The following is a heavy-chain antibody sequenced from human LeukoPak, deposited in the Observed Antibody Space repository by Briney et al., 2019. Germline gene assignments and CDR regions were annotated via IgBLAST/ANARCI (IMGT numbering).Heavy chain of an antibody. CDR3: AKEQSSSGFFDY. CDR2: IGTGGST. D-gene: IGHD6-6*01. V-gene: IGHV3-23*01. CDR1: GFTFSSYA. Sequence: GGSLRLSCAASGFTFSSYAMSWVRQAPGKGLEWVSSIGTGGSTYYADSVKGRFTISRDNSKNTLYLQMNSLRAEDTAVHYCAKEQSSSGFFDYWGQGTLVTVSS. J-gene: IGHJ4*02.